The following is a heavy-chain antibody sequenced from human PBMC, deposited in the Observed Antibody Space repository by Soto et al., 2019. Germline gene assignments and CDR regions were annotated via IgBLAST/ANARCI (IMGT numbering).Heavy chain of an antibody. CDR1: SDSISSYY. D-gene: IGHD6-13*01. CDR2: ISYSGST. Sequence: PSETLSLTCTVSSDSISSYYWSWIRQPPGKRLEWIGYISYSGSTDYNPSLKSRVTISGDTSKNQFSLKMSSVTAADTAVYYCARGTSWQLPFDYWGQGTLVTVSS. V-gene: IGHV4-59*01. CDR3: ARGTSWQLPFDY. J-gene: IGHJ4*02.